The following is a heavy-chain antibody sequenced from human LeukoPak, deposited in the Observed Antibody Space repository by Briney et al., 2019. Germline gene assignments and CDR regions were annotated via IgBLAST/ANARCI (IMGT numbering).Heavy chain of an antibody. J-gene: IGHJ4*02. CDR2: ISSSSSTI. Sequence: QPGGSLRLSCAASGFTFSSYSMNWVRQAPGKGLERVSYISSSSSTIYYADSVKGRFTISRDNAKNSLYLQMNSLRAEDTAVYYCARVSDFWSGYTHHYWGQGTLVTVSS. CDR1: GFTFSSYS. CDR3: ARVSDFWSGYTHHY. V-gene: IGHV3-48*01. D-gene: IGHD3-3*01.